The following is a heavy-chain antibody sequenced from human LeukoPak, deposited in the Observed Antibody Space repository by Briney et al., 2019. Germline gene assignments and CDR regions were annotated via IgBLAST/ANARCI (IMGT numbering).Heavy chain of an antibody. CDR1: GFTFSSYA. J-gene: IGHJ4*02. CDR3: AKDGYSSGWYVDY. CDR2: ISGSGGST. D-gene: IGHD6-19*01. V-gene: IGHV3-23*01. Sequence: PGGSQRLSCAASGFTFSSYAMSWVRRAPGKGLEGVSAISGSGGSTYYADSVKGRFTISRDNSKNTLYLQMNSLRAEDTAVYYCAKDGYSSGWYVDYWGQGTLVTVSS.